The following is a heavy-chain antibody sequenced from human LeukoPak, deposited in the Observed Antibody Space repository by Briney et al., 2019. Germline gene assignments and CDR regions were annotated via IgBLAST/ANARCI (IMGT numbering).Heavy chain of an antibody. CDR3: ARHKYSSGWPPEGAFDI. CDR2: IYHSGST. Sequence: SETLSLTCTVSGYSISSGYYWGWIRQPPGKGLDWIGSIYHSGSTYYNPALKSRVTISVDTSKNQFSLKLSSVTAADTAVYYCARHKYSSGWPPEGAFDIWGQGTMVTVSS. V-gene: IGHV4-38-2*02. J-gene: IGHJ3*02. CDR1: GYSISSGYY. D-gene: IGHD6-19*01.